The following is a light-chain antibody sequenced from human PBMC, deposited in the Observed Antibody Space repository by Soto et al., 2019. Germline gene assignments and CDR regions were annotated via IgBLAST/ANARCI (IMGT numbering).Light chain of an antibody. J-gene: IGLJ2*01. CDR3: CSYAGSSL. V-gene: IGLV2-11*01. CDR2: DVS. Sequence: QSALTQPRSVSGSPRQSVTISCTGTSSDVGGYNYVSWYQQHPGKAPKLMIYDVSKRPSGVPDRFSGSKSGNTASLTISGLQAEDEAEYYCCSYAGSSLFGGGTKLTVL. CDR1: SSDVGGYNY.